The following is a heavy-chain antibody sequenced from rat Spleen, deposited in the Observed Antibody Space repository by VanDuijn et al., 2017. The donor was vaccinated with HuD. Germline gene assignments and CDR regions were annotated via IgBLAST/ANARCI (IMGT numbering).Heavy chain of an antibody. CDR1: GFTFSDYY. Sequence: EVQLVESDGGSVQPGRSLKLSCAASGFTFSDYYMPWVRQAPTKGLEWVTTIRFEGSSTYYRASGKGRFTISRDNAKSTVYLQMDSLRSADTATYYCAKVLGGNFDYWGQGVMVTVSS. CDR3: AKVLGGNFDY. CDR2: IRFEGSST. V-gene: IGHV5-29*01. D-gene: IGHD1-5*01. J-gene: IGHJ2*01.